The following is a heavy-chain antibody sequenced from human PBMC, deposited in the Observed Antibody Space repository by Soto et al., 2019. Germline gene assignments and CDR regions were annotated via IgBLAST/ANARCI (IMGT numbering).Heavy chain of an antibody. J-gene: IGHJ6*02. CDR1: GYNFTNYH. D-gene: IGHD2-21*01. CDR3: ARVVDVRPATYSGMDV. Sequence: GASVKVSCKASGYNFTNYHIHWVRQAPGQGLEWMGWISSYTGNTYYQHSANTEYAQKFQGRVSLTTDTSTTTAYLELRGLGSDDTAVYYCARVVDVRPATYSGMDVWGPGTRVTVSS. V-gene: IGHV1-18*04. CDR2: ISSYTGNTYYQHSANT.